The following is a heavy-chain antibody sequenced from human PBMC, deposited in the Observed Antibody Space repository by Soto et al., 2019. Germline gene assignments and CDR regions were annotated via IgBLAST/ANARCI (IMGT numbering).Heavy chain of an antibody. V-gene: IGHV3-33*01. CDR1: GFTFSSYG. Sequence: QVQLEESGGGVVQPGRSLRLSCAASGFTFSSYGMHWVRQAPGKGLEWVAVIWYDGSNKYFADSVKGRFTISRDNSKNTLYLQMSSLRAEDTAVYYCARDVLIVSVAGTVGIDYWGQGTLVTVSS. J-gene: IGHJ4*02. D-gene: IGHD6-19*01. CDR2: IWYDGSNK. CDR3: ARDVLIVSVAGTVGIDY.